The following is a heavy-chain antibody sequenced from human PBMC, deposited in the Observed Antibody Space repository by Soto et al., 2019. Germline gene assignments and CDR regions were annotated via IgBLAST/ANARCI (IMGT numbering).Heavy chain of an antibody. D-gene: IGHD6-19*01. Sequence: ASVKVSCKASGYTFTSYAMHWVRQAPGQGLEWMGIINPSGGSTSYAQKFQGRVTMTRDTSTSTVYMELSSLRSEDTAVYYCARDLGGLYSSKPWFDPWGQGTLVTVSS. CDR3: ARDLGGLYSSKPWFDP. CDR2: INPSGGST. J-gene: IGHJ5*02. V-gene: IGHV1-46*03. CDR1: GYTFTSYA.